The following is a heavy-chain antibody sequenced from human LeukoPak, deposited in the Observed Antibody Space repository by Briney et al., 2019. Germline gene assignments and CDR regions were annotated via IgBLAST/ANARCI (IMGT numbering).Heavy chain of an antibody. CDR1: GFTFSSYG. D-gene: IGHD6-19*01. CDR2: ISYDGSNK. J-gene: IGHJ1*01. Sequence: PGRSLRLSCAAPGFTFSSYGMHWVRQAPGKGLEWVAVISYDGSNKYYADSVKGRFTISRDNSKNTLYLQMNSLRAEDTAVYYCAKDRLKYSSGWYFYFQHWGQGTLVTVSS. CDR3: AKDRLKYSSGWYFYFQH. V-gene: IGHV3-30*18.